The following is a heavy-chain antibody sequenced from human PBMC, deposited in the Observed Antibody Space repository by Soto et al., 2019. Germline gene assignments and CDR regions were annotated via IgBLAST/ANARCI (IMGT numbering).Heavy chain of an antibody. V-gene: IGHV4-31*03. CDR3: ARGLKGELLAFVS. CDR2: IYSRGNT. J-gene: IGHJ5*01. CDR1: GVSISSGGYC. D-gene: IGHD3-10*01. Sequence: QVQLQESGPGLVKPSQTLSLTCTVSGVSISSGGYCWSWIRQLPGKGLEWIGFIYSRGNTHYNPSFKSRVTISIDTSKNQFSLNLNSVTAADTAVYFCARGLKGELLAFVSWGQGTLVTVSS.